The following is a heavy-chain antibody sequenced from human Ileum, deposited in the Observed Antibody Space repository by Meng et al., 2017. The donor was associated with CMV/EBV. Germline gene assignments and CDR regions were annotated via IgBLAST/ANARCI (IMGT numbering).Heavy chain of an antibody. Sequence: LPPQEAGPGWVQPSATLSLPCTCARGSLRRSDYYWGWVRQPPGKGLEWIASIHSGGGTYYNPSLKSRVTISVDTSENQFSLRLTSVTAADTAVYYCARDYGSGSYRHYFDYWGQGTLVTVSS. CDR1: RGSLRRSDYY. V-gene: IGHV4-39*07. CDR3: ARDYGSGSYRHYFDY. CDR2: IHSGGGT. D-gene: IGHD3-10*01. J-gene: IGHJ4*02.